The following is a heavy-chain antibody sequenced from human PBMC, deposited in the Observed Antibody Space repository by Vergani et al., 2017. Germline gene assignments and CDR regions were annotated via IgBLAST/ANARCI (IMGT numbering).Heavy chain of an antibody. V-gene: IGHV1-46*03. CDR3: ARDLRDGYNEYYFDY. D-gene: IGHD5-24*01. Sequence: QLAQSGAEVKKPGSSVKVSCKASGYTFTSYYMHWVRQAPGQGLEWMGIINPSGGSTSYAQKFQGRVTMTRDTSTSTVYMELSSLRSEDMAVYYCARDLRDGYNEYYFDYWGQGTLVTVSS. CDR2: INPSGGST. CDR1: GYTFTSYY. J-gene: IGHJ4*02.